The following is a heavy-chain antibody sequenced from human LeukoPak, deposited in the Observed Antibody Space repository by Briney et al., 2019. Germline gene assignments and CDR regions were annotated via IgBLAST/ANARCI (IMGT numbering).Heavy chain of an antibody. CDR1: GYTFTSYD. CDR3: ASEDPAVKNAFDI. D-gene: IGHD6-25*01. CDR2: MNPNSGNT. V-gene: IGHV1-8*01. J-gene: IGHJ3*02. Sequence: ASVKVSCKASGYTFTSYDINWVRQATGQGLEWMGWMNPNSGNTGYAQKFQGRVTMTRNTSISTAYMELSSLRSEDTAVYYCASEDPAVKNAFDIWGQGTMVTVSS.